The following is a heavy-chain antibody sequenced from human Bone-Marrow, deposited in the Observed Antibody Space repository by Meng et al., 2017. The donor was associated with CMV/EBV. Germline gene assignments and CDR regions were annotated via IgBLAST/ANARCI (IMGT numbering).Heavy chain of an antibody. D-gene: IGHD1-7*01. CDR1: GFTFSSYS. Sequence: GGSLRLSCAASGFTFSSYSINWVRQAPGKGLEWVSSISSSSSYIYYADSVKGRFTISRDNAKNSLYLQMNSLRAEDTAVYYCARDWMEVLPYYYYGMDVWGQGTTVTVSS. V-gene: IGHV3-21*01. J-gene: IGHJ6*02. CDR3: ARDWMEVLPYYYYGMDV. CDR2: ISSSSSYI.